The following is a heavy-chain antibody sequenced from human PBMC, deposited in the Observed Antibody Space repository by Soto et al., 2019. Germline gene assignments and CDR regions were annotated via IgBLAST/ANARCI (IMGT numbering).Heavy chain of an antibody. D-gene: IGHD6-19*01. CDR3: ALFGYVAVAGPTFGY. CDR2: INPSGGST. CDR1: GYTFTSYY. Sequence: GASVKVSCKASGYTFTSYYMHWVRQAPGQGLEWMGIINPSGGSTSYAQKFQGRVTMTRDTSTSTVYMELSSLRSEDTAVYYCALFGYVAVAGPTFGYWGQGTLVTVSS. V-gene: IGHV1-46*03. J-gene: IGHJ4*02.